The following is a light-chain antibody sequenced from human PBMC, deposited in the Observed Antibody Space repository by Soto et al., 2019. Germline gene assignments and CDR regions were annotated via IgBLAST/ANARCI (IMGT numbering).Light chain of an antibody. J-gene: IGLJ3*02. Sequence: QSALTQPASVSGSPGQSITISCTGTSSDVGAYNYVSWYQQHPGKAPKLMIYEVSNRPSGVSNRFSGSKSGNTASLTISGLQAEDEADYYCSSYTTSSTLVFGGGTNLTVL. CDR3: SSYTTSSTLV. CDR2: EVS. V-gene: IGLV2-14*01. CDR1: SSDVGAYNY.